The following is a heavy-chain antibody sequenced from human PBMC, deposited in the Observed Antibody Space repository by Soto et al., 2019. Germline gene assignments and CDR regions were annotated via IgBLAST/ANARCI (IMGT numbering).Heavy chain of an antibody. V-gene: IGHV1-2*04. CDR2: INPNSGGT. J-gene: IGHJ4*02. D-gene: IGHD3-10*01. CDR3: ARDLHGSGSSFDY. Sequence: ASVKVSCKASGYTFTGYYMHWVRQAPGQGLEWMGWINPNSGGTNYAQKFQGWVTMTRDTSISTAYMELSRLRSDDTAVYYCARDLHGSGSSFDYWGQGTLVTVSS. CDR1: GYTFTGYY.